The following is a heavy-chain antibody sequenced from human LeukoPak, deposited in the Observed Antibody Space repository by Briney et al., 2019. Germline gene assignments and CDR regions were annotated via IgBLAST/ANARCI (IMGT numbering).Heavy chain of an antibody. CDR1: GYSISSGYD. V-gene: IGHV4-38-2*02. D-gene: IGHD5-18*01. Sequence: SETLSLICSVSGYSISSGYDWGWIRQSLEKGLEWIASIHFSGASYYNPSLKSRVTISVDTSKNQFSLKLSSVTAADTAVYYCARRIQLWRYYFDYWGQGTLVTVSS. CDR3: ARRIQLWRYYFDY. J-gene: IGHJ4*02. CDR2: IHFSGAS.